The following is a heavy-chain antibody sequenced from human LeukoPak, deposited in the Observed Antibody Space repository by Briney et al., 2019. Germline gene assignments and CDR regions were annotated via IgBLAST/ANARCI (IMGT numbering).Heavy chain of an antibody. D-gene: IGHD3-10*01. CDR1: GFTFSNYW. J-gene: IGHJ4*02. V-gene: IGHV3-7*01. CDR2: IKEDGNRE. CDR3: ARGPPYGWGSDYLDY. Sequence: GGSLRLSCAAAGFTFSNYWMSWVRQAPGKGLEWVASIKEDGNREYYVDSVKGRFTISGDNAKSSLYLQMNSLRAEDTAVYYCARGPPYGWGSDYLDYWGQGTLVTVSS.